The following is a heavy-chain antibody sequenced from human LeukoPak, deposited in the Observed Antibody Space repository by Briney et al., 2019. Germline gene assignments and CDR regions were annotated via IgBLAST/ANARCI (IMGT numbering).Heavy chain of an antibody. D-gene: IGHD2-2*01. CDR2: IYHSGTT. Sequence: PSETLSLTCTVSGGSISSGYYWGWIRQPPGKGLEWIGSIYHSGTTHYNPSLKSRVTIAVDTSKNQFSLKLSSVTAADTAVYYCARDFGRYCSSTTCYDVDYWGQGTLVTVSS. CDR1: GGSISSGYY. J-gene: IGHJ4*02. CDR3: ARDFGRYCSSTTCYDVDY. V-gene: IGHV4-38-2*02.